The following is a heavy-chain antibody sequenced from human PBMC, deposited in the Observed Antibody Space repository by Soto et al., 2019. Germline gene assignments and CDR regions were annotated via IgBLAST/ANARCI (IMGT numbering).Heavy chain of an antibody. V-gene: IGHV3-23*01. D-gene: IGHD2-2*01. CDR1: GFTFSSYT. Sequence: GGSLRLSCVASGFTFSSYTMSWVRQAPGKGLEWVSAIGDSGDDTYCADSVKGRFTISRDTSKNTLYLQMNSLRAEDTAVYYCAKHQLPHWGQGTLVTVSS. CDR2: IGDSGDDT. CDR3: AKHQLPH. J-gene: IGHJ4*02.